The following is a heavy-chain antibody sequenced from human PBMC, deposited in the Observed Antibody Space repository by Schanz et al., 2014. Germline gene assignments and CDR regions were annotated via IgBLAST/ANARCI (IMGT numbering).Heavy chain of an antibody. CDR1: GFAFSVYG. CDR2: LSGSGGST. J-gene: IGHJ6*02. Sequence: VQMVESGGGVVQPGRSLRLSCAASGFAFSVYGMHWVRQAPGKGLEWVSALSGSGGSTYYADSVKGRFTISRDNAKISLYLQMNSLRVEDTAVYYCARDTSYGMDVWGQGTTVTVSS. V-gene: IGHV3-21*01. CDR3: ARDTSYGMDV.